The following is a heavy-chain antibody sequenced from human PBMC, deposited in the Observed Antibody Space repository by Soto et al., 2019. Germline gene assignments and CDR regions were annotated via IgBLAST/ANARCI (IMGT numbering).Heavy chain of an antibody. J-gene: IGHJ6*02. CDR1: GASFSGYY. CDR2: INHSGST. Sequence: ESLSLTCTVYGASFSGYYWSWIRQPPGKGLEWIGEINHSGSTNYNPSLKSRVTISVDTSKNQFSLKLSSVTAADTAVYYCARVEAAGKYYYYYYGMDVWGQGTKVTVYS. D-gene: IGHD6-13*01. V-gene: IGHV4-34*01. CDR3: ARVEAAGKYYYYYYGMDV.